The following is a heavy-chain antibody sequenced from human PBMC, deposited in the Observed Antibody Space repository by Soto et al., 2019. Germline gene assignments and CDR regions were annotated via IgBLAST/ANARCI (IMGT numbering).Heavy chain of an antibody. Sequence: QVQLVESGGGVVQPGRSLSLSCAASGFTFSSYGIHWVRQAPGKGLEWVAVIWYDGSNKYYADSVKGRFTISRDNSKNTLYLQMNGLRAEDTAVYYCAGEVLVRGIKYHGMDVWGQGTTVTVSS. CDR3: AGEVLVRGIKYHGMDV. J-gene: IGHJ6*02. CDR1: GFTFSSYG. V-gene: IGHV3-33*01. D-gene: IGHD3-10*01. CDR2: IWYDGSNK.